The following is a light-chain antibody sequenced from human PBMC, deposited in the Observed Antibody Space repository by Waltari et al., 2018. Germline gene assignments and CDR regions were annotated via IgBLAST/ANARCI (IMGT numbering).Light chain of an antibody. CDR1: SSNIGRNT. V-gene: IGLV1-44*01. CDR2: SNN. J-gene: IGLJ3*02. CDR3: AAWDDSLNAVV. Sequence: QSVVTQPPSASGTPGQRVTISCSGSSSNIGRNTVNWYQQLPGTAPKLLFYSNNQRPSGVPDGFSGSKSGTSASLAISGLQSEDEADYYCAAWDDSLNAVVFGGGTKLTVL.